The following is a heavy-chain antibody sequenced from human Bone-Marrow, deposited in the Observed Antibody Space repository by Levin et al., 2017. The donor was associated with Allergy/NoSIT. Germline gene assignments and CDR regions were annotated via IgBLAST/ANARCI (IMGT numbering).Heavy chain of an antibody. CDR2: INHSGST. D-gene: IGHD5-18*01. V-gene: IGHV4-34*01. Sequence: SETLSLTCAVYGGSFSGYYWSWIRQPPGKGLEWIGEINHSGSTNYNPSLKSRVTISVDTSKNQFSLKLSSVTAADTAVYYCARGRGYSYGYSGSLGYWGQGTLVTVSS. J-gene: IGHJ4*02. CDR3: ARGRGYSYGYSGSLGY. CDR1: GGSFSGYY.